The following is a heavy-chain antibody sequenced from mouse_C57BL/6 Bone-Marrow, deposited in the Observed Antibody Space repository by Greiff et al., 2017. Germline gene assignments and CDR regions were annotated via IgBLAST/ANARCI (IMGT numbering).Heavy chain of an antibody. Sequence: VQLQQSGPELVQPGASVKISCKASGYSFTDYNMNWVKQSNGKSLEWIGVINPNYGTTSYNQKFKGKATLTVDQSYSTAYMQLHSLTSEDSAVDDSAVEGSYWYFDVWGTGTTVTVSS. D-gene: IGHD1-1*01. J-gene: IGHJ1*03. V-gene: IGHV1-39*01. CDR2: INPNYGTT. CDR3: AVEGSYWYFDV. CDR1: GYSFTDYN.